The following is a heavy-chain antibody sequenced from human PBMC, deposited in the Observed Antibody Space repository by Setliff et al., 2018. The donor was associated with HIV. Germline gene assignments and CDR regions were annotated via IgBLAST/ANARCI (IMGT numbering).Heavy chain of an antibody. CDR1: GYTFTSYD. J-gene: IGHJ6*02. CDR2: MNSNSGNT. D-gene: IGHD6-13*01. Sequence: ASVKVSCKASGYTFTSYDINWVRQATGQGLEWMGWMNSNSGNTGYAQKFQGRVTMTRNTSISTAYMELSSLRSDDTAVYYCASSWSRIRYYGMDVWGQGTTVTVSS. V-gene: IGHV1-8*02. CDR3: ASSWSRIRYYGMDV.